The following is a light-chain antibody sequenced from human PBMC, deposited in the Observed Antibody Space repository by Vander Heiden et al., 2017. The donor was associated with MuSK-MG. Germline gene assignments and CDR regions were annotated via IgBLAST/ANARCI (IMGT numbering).Light chain of an antibody. CDR2: DVS. V-gene: IGLV2-14*03. Sequence: QSALTQPASVSGSPGQSLTISCTGTSSDVGGYNLVSWYQQHPGKALKLIFYDVSNRPSGVSERFSGSKSGNTAALTISGLQAEDEADYYCTSDTSSDTWVFGGGTKLTVL. CDR1: SSDVGGYNL. J-gene: IGLJ3*02. CDR3: TSDTSSDTWV.